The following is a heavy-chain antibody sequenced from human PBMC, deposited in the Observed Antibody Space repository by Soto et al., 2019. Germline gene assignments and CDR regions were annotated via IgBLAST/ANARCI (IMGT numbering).Heavy chain of an antibody. V-gene: IGHV3-23*01. CDR3: AKGGYYSLFDI. D-gene: IGHD3-16*01. CDR2: ISGSGGPT. J-gene: IGHJ3*02. Sequence: GGSLRLSCVASGFPFSSYAMSWVRQTPGKGLEWVSGISGSGGPTYYQDSVKGRFTTSRDHSNNTLSLQMHILRVEDTAVYFWAKGGYYSLFDIWGQGTMVTVSS. CDR1: GFPFSSYA.